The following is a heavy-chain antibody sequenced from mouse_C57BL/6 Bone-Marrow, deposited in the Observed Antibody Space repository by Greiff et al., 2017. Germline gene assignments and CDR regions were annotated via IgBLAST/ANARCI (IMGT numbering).Heavy chain of an antibody. V-gene: IGHV3-6*01. Sequence: EVQLVESGPGLVKPSQSLSLTCSVTGYSITSGYYCNWIRQFPGNKLEWMGYISYDGSNNYNPSLKNRISITRDTSKNQFFLKLNSVTTEDTATYYCAREGGYYGNYYYWGQGTTLTVSS. CDR3: AREGGYYGNYYY. D-gene: IGHD2-1*01. J-gene: IGHJ2*01. CDR2: ISYDGSN. CDR1: GYSITSGYY.